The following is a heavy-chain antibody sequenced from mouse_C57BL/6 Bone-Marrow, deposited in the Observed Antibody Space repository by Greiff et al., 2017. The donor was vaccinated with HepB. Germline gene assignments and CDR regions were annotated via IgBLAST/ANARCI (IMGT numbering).Heavy chain of an antibody. Sequence: QVQLQQPGAELVKPGASVKMSCKASGYTITSYWITWVKQRPGQGLEWIGDIYPGSGSTNYNEKFKSKATLTVDTSSNTAYMQLSSLTSEDSAVYYCASYSNYVGLAYWGQGTLVTVSA. CDR1: GYTITSYW. CDR3: ASYSNYVGLAY. V-gene: IGHV1-55*01. J-gene: IGHJ3*01. CDR2: IYPGSGST. D-gene: IGHD2-5*01.